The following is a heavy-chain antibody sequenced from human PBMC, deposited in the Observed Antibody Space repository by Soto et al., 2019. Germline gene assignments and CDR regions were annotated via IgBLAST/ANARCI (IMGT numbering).Heavy chain of an antibody. D-gene: IGHD3-22*01. V-gene: IGHV1-69*13. Sequence: SVKVSCKASGGTFSSYAISWVRQAPGQGLEWMGGIIPVFGTANYAQKFQGRVTITADESTSTAYMELSSLRSEDTAVYYCARKYYYDSSGYLPRIWYFDLWGRGTLVTVSS. CDR2: IIPVFGTA. CDR3: ARKYYYDSSGYLPRIWYFDL. J-gene: IGHJ2*01. CDR1: GGTFSSYA.